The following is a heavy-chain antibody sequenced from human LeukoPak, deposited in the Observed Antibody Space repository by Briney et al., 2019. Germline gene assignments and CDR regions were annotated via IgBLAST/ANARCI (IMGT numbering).Heavy chain of an antibody. CDR2: INPKRGDT. J-gene: IGHJ4*02. V-gene: IGHV1-2*02. D-gene: IGHD3-16*02. CDR1: GYTFTDYF. CDR3: ARELYPGDNYDDYFDF. Sequence: GASVTVSCKASGYTFTDYFMHWVGQAPGQGLAWMGWINPKRGDTNYAPKFQGRVIMTRDTSISTAFMELTTLTSDDTALYYCARELYPGDNYDDYFDFWGQGTLVTVSS.